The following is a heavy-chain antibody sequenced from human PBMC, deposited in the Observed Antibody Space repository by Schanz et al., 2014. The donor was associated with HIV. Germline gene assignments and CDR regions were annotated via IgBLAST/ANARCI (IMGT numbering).Heavy chain of an antibody. CDR1: GFTFSDYY. CDR2: ISWNGNIK. V-gene: IGHV3-11*01. Sequence: QVQLVESGGGVVQPGRSLRLSCAASGFTFSDYYMSWIRQAPGKGLEWVSAISWNGNIKGYADSVKGRFTISRDNAKKSLYLQMNNLRDEDTAVYFCARVSWGSSWSLDYWGQGTLVTVSS. CDR3: ARVSWGSSWSLDY. J-gene: IGHJ4*02. D-gene: IGHD6-13*01.